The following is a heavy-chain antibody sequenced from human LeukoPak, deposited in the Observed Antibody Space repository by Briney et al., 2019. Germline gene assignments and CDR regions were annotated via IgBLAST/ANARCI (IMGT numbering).Heavy chain of an antibody. CDR3: ASTPSGSSAWYYFDK. V-gene: IGHV4-39*01. Sequence: SETLALTCTVSGGSISSGGYYCSWIRQHPGKGLEWIGSIYYSGNTYYNPSLKSRVTLSVDTSKKQFSLKLSSVTAADTAVYYCASTPSGSSAWYYFDKWGQGTLVTVSS. CDR1: GGSISSGGYY. J-gene: IGHJ4*02. CDR2: IYYSGNT. D-gene: IGHD6-19*01.